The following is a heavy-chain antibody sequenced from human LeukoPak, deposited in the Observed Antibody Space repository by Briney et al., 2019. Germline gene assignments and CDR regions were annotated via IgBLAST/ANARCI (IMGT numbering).Heavy chain of an antibody. J-gene: IGHJ5*02. CDR2: ISYDGSNK. V-gene: IGHV3-30*18. Sequence: GGSLRLSCAASGFTFRSYGMHWVRQAPGEGLEWVAVISYDGSNKYYADSVKGRFTISRDNSKNTLYLQMNSLRTEDTAVYYCAKDTSHSSSWYENWFGPWGQGTLVTVSS. CDR3: AKDTSHSSSWYENWFGP. D-gene: IGHD6-13*01. CDR1: GFTFRSYG.